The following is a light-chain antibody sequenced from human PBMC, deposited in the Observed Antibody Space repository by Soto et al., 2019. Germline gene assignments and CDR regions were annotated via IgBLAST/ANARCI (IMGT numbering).Light chain of an antibody. CDR1: SSDVGRYNY. V-gene: IGLV2-14*01. Sequence: QSALTQPAAVSGPPGQSITISCTGTSSDVGRYNYVSWYQQHSGKAPKLVIYEVRNRPSGISNRFSASKSGNTASLTISGLQAEDEADYYCTSYTSKTTWVFGGGTKVTVL. J-gene: IGLJ3*02. CDR3: TSYTSKTTWV. CDR2: EVR.